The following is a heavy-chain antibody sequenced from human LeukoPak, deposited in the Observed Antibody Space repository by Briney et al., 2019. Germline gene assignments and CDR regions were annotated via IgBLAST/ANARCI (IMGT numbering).Heavy chain of an antibody. CDR1: GYTFTSYY. Sequence: ASVKVSCKASGYTFTSYYMHWVRQVPGQGLEWMGIINPSGGSTSYAQKFQGRVTMTRDTSTSTVYMELSSLRSEDTAVYYCAREGDIVATIGWMLSYYYYMDVWGKGTTVTVSS. CDR2: INPSGGST. CDR3: AREGDIVATIGWMLSYYYYMDV. J-gene: IGHJ6*03. D-gene: IGHD5-12*01. V-gene: IGHV1-46*03.